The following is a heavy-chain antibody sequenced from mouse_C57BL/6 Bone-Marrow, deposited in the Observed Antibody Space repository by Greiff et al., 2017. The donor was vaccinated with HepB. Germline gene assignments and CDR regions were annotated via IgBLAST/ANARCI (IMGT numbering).Heavy chain of an antibody. Sequence: EVKVEESGGGLVQPGGSLKLSCAASGFTFSDYYMYWVRQTPEKRLEWVAYISNGGGSTYYPDTVKGRFTISRDNAKNTLYLQMSRLKSEDTAMYYCARHDGYYVAMDYWGQGTSVTVSS. CDR3: ARHDGYYVAMDY. J-gene: IGHJ4*01. D-gene: IGHD2-3*01. CDR2: ISNGGGST. CDR1: GFTFSDYY. V-gene: IGHV5-12*01.